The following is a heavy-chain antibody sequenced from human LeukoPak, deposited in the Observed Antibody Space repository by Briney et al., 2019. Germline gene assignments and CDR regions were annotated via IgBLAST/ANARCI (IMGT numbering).Heavy chain of an antibody. V-gene: IGHV3-48*01. Sequence: PGGSLRLSCAASGFTFSSYSMNWVRQAPGKGLEWVSYISSSSSTIYYADSVKGRFTISRDNSKNTLYLQMNSLRVDDTATYYCAKGVGVRGIIPQTLDYWGQGTLVLVSS. CDR1: GFTFSSYS. CDR2: ISSSSSTI. D-gene: IGHD3-10*01. J-gene: IGHJ4*02. CDR3: AKGVGVRGIIPQTLDY.